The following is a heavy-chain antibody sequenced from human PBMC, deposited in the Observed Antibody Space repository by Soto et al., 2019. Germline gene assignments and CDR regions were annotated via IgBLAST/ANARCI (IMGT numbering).Heavy chain of an antibody. V-gene: IGHV3-23*01. Sequence: EVQLLESGGGLVQPGGSLRLSCAASGFTFSSYAMSWVRQAPGKGLEWVSAISGSGGSTYYADSVKGRFTISRDNSKNTLYLKRTGLRAKDTAVYYCAKDRFSSGYYRHNWFDPWGQETLVTVSS. CDR1: GFTFSSYA. J-gene: IGHJ5*02. CDR3: AKDRFSSGYYRHNWFDP. D-gene: IGHD3-22*01. CDR2: ISGSGGST.